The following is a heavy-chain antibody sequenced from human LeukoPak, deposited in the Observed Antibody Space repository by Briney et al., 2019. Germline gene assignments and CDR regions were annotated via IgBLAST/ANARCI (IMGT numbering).Heavy chain of an antibody. Sequence: AGSLRLSCAGSGFTFSKYSMNWVRQAPGKGLEWVSSISSSSSYIYYADSVKGRFTISRDNAKNSLYLQMNSLSAEDTAVYYCARGYCSSGSCYFDYWGQGTLVTVSS. CDR3: ARGYCSSGSCYFDY. CDR1: GFTFSKYS. J-gene: IGHJ4*02. CDR2: ISSSSSYI. V-gene: IGHV3-21*01. D-gene: IGHD2-2*01.